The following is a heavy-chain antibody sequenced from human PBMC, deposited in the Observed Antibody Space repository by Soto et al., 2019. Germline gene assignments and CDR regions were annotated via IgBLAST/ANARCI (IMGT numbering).Heavy chain of an antibody. Sequence: QVQLVESGGGVVQPGRSLRLSCAASGFTFSSYGMHWVRQAPGKGLEWVAVIWYDGSNKYYADSVKGRFTISRDNSKNTLYLQMNSLRAEDTAVYYCARKKAVYYDYVWGSYEFDYWGQGTLVTVSS. V-gene: IGHV3-33*01. D-gene: IGHD3-16*01. CDR3: ARKKAVYYDYVWGSYEFDY. J-gene: IGHJ4*02. CDR2: IWYDGSNK. CDR1: GFTFSSYG.